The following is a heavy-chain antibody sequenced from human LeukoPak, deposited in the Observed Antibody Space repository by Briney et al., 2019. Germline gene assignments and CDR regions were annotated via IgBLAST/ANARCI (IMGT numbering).Heavy chain of an antibody. J-gene: IGHJ4*02. D-gene: IGHD6-13*01. Sequence: GGSLRLSCAASGFTFSSYATHWVRQAPGKGLEWVAVISYDGSNKYYADSVKGRFTISRDNSKNTLYLQMNSLRAEDTAVYYCAREGVGSSSWYLNYWGQGTLVTVSS. CDR1: GFTFSSYA. CDR2: ISYDGSNK. CDR3: AREGVGSSSWYLNY. V-gene: IGHV3-30-3*01.